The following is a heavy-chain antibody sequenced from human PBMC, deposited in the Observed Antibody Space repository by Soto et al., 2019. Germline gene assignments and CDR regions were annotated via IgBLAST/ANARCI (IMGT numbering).Heavy chain of an antibody. D-gene: IGHD1-26*01. V-gene: IGHV4-4*02. J-gene: IGHJ6*02. CDR1: GGSISSSNW. Sequence: QVQLQESGPGLVKPSGTLSLTCAVSGGSISSSNWWSWVRQPPGEGLVWIGEIYHSGSTNYNPSLKSRVTIPVDKSKKQFSLKLSSVTAADTAVYYCARASGSYSNGMDVWGQGTTVTVSS. CDR3: ARASGSYSNGMDV. CDR2: IYHSGST.